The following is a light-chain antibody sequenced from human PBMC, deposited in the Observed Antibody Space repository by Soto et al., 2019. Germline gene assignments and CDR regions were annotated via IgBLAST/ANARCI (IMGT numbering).Light chain of an antibody. CDR2: EVD. Sequence: QSVLTQPPSASGSPGQSVTISCTGTSSDVGAYNYVSWYQQHPGKAPKLMIYEVDQRPSGVPDRFSGSKSGNTASLTVSGLQAEDEADYYCNSYAGSNNVFGTGTKVNVL. CDR3: NSYAGSNNV. CDR1: SSDVGAYNY. V-gene: IGLV2-8*01. J-gene: IGLJ1*01.